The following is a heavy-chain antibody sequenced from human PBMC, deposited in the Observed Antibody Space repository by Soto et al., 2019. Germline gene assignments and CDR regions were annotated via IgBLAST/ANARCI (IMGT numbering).Heavy chain of an antibody. CDR2: INSDESRT. D-gene: IGHD1-26*01. CDR3: VRATTLGQSIFDL. V-gene: IGHV3-74*03. CDR1: EFTFSSYW. J-gene: IGHJ4*02. Sequence: EVQLVESGGGLVQPGGSLRLSCAASEFTFSSYWMYWIRQIPGKGLVFVSRINSDESRTTYADSVKGRFTITRDNAKNTLFLQMDSLRVEDTAVYYCVRATTLGQSIFDLWGQGTLVTVPS.